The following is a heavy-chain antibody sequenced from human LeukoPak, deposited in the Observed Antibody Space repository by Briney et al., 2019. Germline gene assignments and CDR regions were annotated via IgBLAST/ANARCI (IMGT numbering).Heavy chain of an antibody. CDR1: GGSISSGSYY. J-gene: IGHJ6*03. CDR3: ARDNWSGYYDILTGSAGYYYMDV. CDR2: IYYSGST. V-gene: IGHV4-61*01. Sequence: SQTLSLTCTVSGGSISSGSYYWSWIRQPPGKGLEWIGYIYYSGSTNYNPSLKSRVTISVDTSKNQFSLKLSSVTAADTAVYYCARDNWSGYYDILTGSAGYYYMDVWGKGTTVTISS. D-gene: IGHD3-9*01.